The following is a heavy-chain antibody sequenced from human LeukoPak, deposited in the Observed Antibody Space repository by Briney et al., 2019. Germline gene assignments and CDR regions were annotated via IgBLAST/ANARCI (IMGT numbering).Heavy chain of an antibody. CDR3: TRVVVTQRWSFDY. D-gene: IGHD2-15*01. CDR2: IRSRAYGETT. CDR1: GFTFGDYG. V-gene: IGHV3-49*04. J-gene: IGHJ4*02. Sequence: GRSLRLSCTASGFTFGDYGMSWVRQAPGKGLEWVGFIRSRAYGETTDNAASVKGRFIISRGDSKTIAYLQMNSLTTEDTAVYYCTRVVVTQRWSFDYWGQGTLVTVSS.